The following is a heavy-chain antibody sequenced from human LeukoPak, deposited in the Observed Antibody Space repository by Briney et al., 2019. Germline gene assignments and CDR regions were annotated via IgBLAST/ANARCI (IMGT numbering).Heavy chain of an antibody. J-gene: IGHJ4*02. D-gene: IGHD4-17*01. Sequence: SETLSLTCTVSGGSLSGDYWNWIRQPPGKGLEWIGYIYYTGTTDYSPSLKSRVTISLDMSKNQFSLKLRSVTAADTAVYSCARGRYGDYERYFDYWGQGTLVTVSS. CDR3: ARGRYGDYERYFDY. V-gene: IGHV4-59*12. CDR2: IYYTGTT. CDR1: GGSLSGDY.